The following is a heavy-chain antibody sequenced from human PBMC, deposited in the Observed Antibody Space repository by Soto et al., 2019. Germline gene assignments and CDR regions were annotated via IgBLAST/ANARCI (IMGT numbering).Heavy chain of an antibody. CDR3: AKRTYGSEFDY. CDR1: GFTFSSYA. Sequence: EVQLLESGGGLVQPGGSLRLSCAASGFTFSSYAMNWVRQAPGKGLEWVSVISGSGGSTYYADSVKGRFTISRDNAKNTLYLQMNSLRAEDTAVYYCAKRTYGSEFDYWGQGTLVTVSS. J-gene: IGHJ4*02. V-gene: IGHV3-23*01. D-gene: IGHD3-10*01. CDR2: ISGSGGST.